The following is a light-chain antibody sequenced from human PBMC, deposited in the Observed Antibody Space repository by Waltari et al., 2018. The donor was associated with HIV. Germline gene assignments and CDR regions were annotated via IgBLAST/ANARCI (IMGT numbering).Light chain of an antibody. V-gene: IGLV2-23*02. CDR1: SSDVASYNL. CDR2: AVT. CDR3: CSYAGTSTYV. J-gene: IGLJ1*01. Sequence: QSALTQPASVSGSPGQSITISCTGTSSDVASYNLVSWYQHHPGKAPKVMIYAVTKRPSGVSDRFSGSKSGNTASLTISGLQAEDEADYYCCSYAGTSTYVFVTGTKVTVL.